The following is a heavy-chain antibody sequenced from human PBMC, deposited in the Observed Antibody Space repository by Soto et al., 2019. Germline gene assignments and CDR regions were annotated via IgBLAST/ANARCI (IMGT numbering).Heavy chain of an antibody. Sequence: GGSLRLSCAASGFTFSGYAMSWARQAPGKGLEWVSAISGSGGSTYYADSVKGRFTISRDNSKNPLYLQMNSLRAEDTAVYYCAKENIAGSVDYWGQGTLVTVSS. D-gene: IGHD6-13*01. V-gene: IGHV3-23*01. CDR1: GFTFSGYA. CDR3: AKENIAGSVDY. CDR2: ISGSGGST. J-gene: IGHJ4*02.